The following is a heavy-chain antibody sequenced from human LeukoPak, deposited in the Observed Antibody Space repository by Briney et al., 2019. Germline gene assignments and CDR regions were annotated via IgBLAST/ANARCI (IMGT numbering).Heavy chain of an antibody. CDR1: GGSHSRDNDY. J-gene: IGHJ4*02. CDR2: IYYSWST. V-gene: IGHV4-61*01. Sequence: SETLSLTCTVSGGSHSRDNDYWSWIRQPPGRVLQWNGYIYYSWSTNYNPSHKSRVTISVDTSKDQFSLKLSPVTAADTAVYYCAKGGQNSGWYHDYWGQGTLVTVSS. D-gene: IGHD6-19*01. CDR3: AKGGQNSGWYHDY.